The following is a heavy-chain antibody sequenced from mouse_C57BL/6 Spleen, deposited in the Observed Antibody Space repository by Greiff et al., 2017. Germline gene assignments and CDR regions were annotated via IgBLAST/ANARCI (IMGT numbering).Heavy chain of an antibody. CDR3: ARGYYGYYAMDY. CDR1: GFTFSDYG. CDR2: IGSGSSTI. Sequence: DVKLVESGGGLVKPGGSLKLSCAASGFTFSDYGMHWVRQAPEKGLEWVAYIGSGSSTIYYADTVKGRFTISRDNAKNTLFLQMTSLRSEDTAMYYCARGYYGYYAMDYWGQGTSVTVSS. D-gene: IGHD1-1*01. J-gene: IGHJ4*01. V-gene: IGHV5-17*01.